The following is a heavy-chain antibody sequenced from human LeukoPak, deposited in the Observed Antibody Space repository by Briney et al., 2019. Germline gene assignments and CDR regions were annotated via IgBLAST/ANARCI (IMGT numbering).Heavy chain of an antibody. Sequence: GASVKVSCKASGYTFTSYGISWVRQAPGQGLEWMGWISAYNGNTNYAQKLQGRVTMTTDTSTSTAYMELRSLRSDDTAVYYCARDHPWGRDNYQFDYWGQGTLVTVSS. J-gene: IGHJ4*02. CDR1: GYTFTSYG. D-gene: IGHD1-1*01. CDR2: ISAYNGNT. V-gene: IGHV1-18*01. CDR3: ARDHPWGRDNYQFDY.